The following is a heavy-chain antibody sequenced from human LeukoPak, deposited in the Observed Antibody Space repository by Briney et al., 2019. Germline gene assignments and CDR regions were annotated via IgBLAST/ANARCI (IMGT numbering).Heavy chain of an antibody. CDR3: ARENRAWPEGQQLETDRIFFWFDP. CDR2: ISAYNGNT. D-gene: IGHD6-13*01. CDR1: GYTFTSYG. J-gene: IGHJ5*02. Sequence: GASVKVSCKASGYTFTSYGISWVRQAPGQGLEWMGWISAYNGNTNYAQKLQGRVTMTTDTSTSTAYMELRSLRSDDTAVYYCARENRAWPEGQQLETDRIFFWFDPWGQGTLVTVSS. V-gene: IGHV1-18*01.